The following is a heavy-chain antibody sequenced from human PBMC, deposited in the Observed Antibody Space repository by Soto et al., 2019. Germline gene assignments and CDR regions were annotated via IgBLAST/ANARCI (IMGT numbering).Heavy chain of an antibody. CDR3: ARVPDR. CDR2: IYHSGST. V-gene: IGHV4-61*01. J-gene: IGHJ5*02. CDR1: GGSVSSCSYY. Sequence: SETLSLTCTVSGGSVSSCSYYWSWIRQSPGKGLEWIGYIYHSGSTNYNPSLKSRVTISVDRSKNQFSLKLSSVTAADTAVYYCARVPDRWGQGTLVTVSS. D-gene: IGHD2-2*01.